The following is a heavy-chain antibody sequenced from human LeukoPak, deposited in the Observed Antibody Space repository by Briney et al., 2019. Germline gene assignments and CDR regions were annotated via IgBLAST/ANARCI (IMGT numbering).Heavy chain of an antibody. J-gene: IGHJ4*02. D-gene: IGHD3-22*01. CDR3: ATSPYYYDSSGYLKDY. Sequence: APVKVSCKVSGYTLTELSMHWVRQAPGKGLEWMGGFDPEDGETIYAQKFQGRVTMTEDTSTDTAYMELSSLRSEDTAVYYCATSPYYYDSSGYLKDYWGQGTLVTVSS. CDR1: GYTLTELS. V-gene: IGHV1-24*01. CDR2: FDPEDGET.